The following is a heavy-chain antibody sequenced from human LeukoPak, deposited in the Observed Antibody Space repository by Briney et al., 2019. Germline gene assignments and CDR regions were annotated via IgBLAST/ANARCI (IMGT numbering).Heavy chain of an antibody. Sequence: PSETLSLTCTVSGDSISSSSYYWGWIRQPPGKGLEWIGSIYYSGSTYYNPSLKSRVTISVDTSKNQFSLKLSSVTAADTAVYYCARGRTYCSGGSCYFDAFDIWGQGTMVTVSS. CDR3: ARGRTYCSGGSCYFDAFDI. CDR1: GDSISSSSYY. V-gene: IGHV4-39*07. J-gene: IGHJ3*02. D-gene: IGHD2-15*01. CDR2: IYYSGST.